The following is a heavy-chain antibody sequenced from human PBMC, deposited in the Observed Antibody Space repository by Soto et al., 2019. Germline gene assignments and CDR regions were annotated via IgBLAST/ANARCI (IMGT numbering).Heavy chain of an antibody. V-gene: IGHV4-31*03. J-gene: IGHJ3*02. CDR2: ICYSGST. CDR3: AREGGITTALRESALDI. CDR1: GGSISSGGYY. D-gene: IGHD3-22*01. Sequence: QVQLQESGPGLVKPSQTLSLTCTVSGGSISSGGYYWSWIRQHPGKGLEWIGYICYSGSTYYNPCLKGGVTITGDASKNQFSLKLSSVTAADTAVYYCAREGGITTALRESALDIWGQGTMVAVSS.